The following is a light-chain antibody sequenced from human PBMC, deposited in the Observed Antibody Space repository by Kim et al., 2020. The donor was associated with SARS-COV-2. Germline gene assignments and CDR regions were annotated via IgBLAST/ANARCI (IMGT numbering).Light chain of an antibody. V-gene: IGLV1-44*01. CDR3: AAWDDSLNGWV. Sequence: GQRVTISCSGSSSNIGSNTVNWYQQLPGAAPKLLIYSNNQRPSGVPGRFSGSKSGTSASLAISGRQSEDEADYYCAAWDDSLNGWVFGGGTKLTVL. CDR2: SNN. CDR1: SSNIGSNT. J-gene: IGLJ3*02.